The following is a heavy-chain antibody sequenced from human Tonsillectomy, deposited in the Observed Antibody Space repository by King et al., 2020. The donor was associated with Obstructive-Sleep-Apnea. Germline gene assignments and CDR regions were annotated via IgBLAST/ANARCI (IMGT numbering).Heavy chain of an antibody. D-gene: IGHD3-10*01. CDR1: GFTFRSYG. CDR2: ISYDGSNK. V-gene: IGHV3-30*18. Sequence: VQLVESGGGVVQPGRSLRLSCAASGFTFRSYGTHWVRQAPGKGLEWVAMISYDGSNKYYAESVKGRFTISREHSKNTLYLQMNSLRAEDTAVYFCAKDMVRGVITGAYYYGMDVWGQGTTVTVSS. J-gene: IGHJ6*02. CDR3: AKDMVRGVITGAYYYGMDV.